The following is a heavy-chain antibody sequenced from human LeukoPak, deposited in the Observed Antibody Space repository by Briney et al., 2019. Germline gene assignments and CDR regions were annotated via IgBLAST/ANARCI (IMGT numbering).Heavy chain of an antibody. D-gene: IGHD5-18*01. CDR3: ARGPGGYSYGYWN. J-gene: IGHJ4*02. CDR1: GGSFSGYY. CDR2: INHSGST. Sequence: SETLSLTCAVSGGSFSGYYWSWIRQPPGKGLEWIGEINHSGSTNYNPSLKSRVTISVDTSKNQFSLKLSSVTAADTAVYYCARGPGGYSYGYWNWGQGTLVTVSS. V-gene: IGHV4-34*01.